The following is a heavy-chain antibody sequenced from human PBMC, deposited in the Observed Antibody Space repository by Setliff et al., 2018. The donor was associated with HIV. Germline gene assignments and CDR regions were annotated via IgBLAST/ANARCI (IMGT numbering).Heavy chain of an antibody. D-gene: IGHD6-6*01. CDR3: ARGRHYSSSAPFGIDF. CDR2: IYHSGST. Sequence: LSLTCDVSGYSIVKGYYWGWIRQPPGKGLEWVGSIYHSGSTYYSPSLKSRVTISVDTSKNQFSLKLSSVTAADTAVYYCARGRHYSSSAPFGIDFWGQGTLVTV. J-gene: IGHJ4*02. V-gene: IGHV4-38-2*01. CDR1: GYSIVKGYY.